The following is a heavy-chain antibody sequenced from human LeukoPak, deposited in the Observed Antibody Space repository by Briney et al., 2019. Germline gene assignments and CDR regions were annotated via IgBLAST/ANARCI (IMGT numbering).Heavy chain of an antibody. J-gene: IGHJ6*03. CDR2: INPNSGGT. V-gene: IGHV1-2*06. CDR3: ARVSIAAAGTISGYYYYMDV. D-gene: IGHD6-13*01. CDR1: GYTFTGYY. Sequence: GASVKVSCKASGYTFTGYYMHWVRQAPGQGLEWMGRINPNSGGTNYAQKFQGRVTMTRDTSISTAYMELRRLRSDDTAVYYCARVSIAAAGTISGYYYYMDVWGKGTTVTVSS.